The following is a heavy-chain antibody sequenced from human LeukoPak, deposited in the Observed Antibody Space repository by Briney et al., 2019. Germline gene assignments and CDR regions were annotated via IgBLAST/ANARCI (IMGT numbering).Heavy chain of an antibody. V-gene: IGHV3-23*01. CDR3: AKVSPSGAAAGDYYYMDV. Sequence: GGSLRLSCAASGFTFSSYAMSWVRQAPGKGLESVSAISGSGGSTYYADSVKGRFTISRDNSKNTLYLQMNSLRAEDTAVYYCAKVSPSGAAAGDYYYMDVWGKGTTVTVSS. CDR1: GFTFSSYA. J-gene: IGHJ6*03. D-gene: IGHD6-13*01. CDR2: ISGSGGST.